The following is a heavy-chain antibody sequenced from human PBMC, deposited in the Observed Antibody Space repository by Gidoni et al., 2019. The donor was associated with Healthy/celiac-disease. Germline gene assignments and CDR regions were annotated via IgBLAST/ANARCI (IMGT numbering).Heavy chain of an antibody. J-gene: IGHJ4*02. V-gene: IGHV1-69*01. D-gene: IGHD3-10*01. CDR1: GGTFSSYA. CDR3: ASHPRLTETSDGIWFGELLGFDY. Sequence: QVQLVQSGAEVKKPGSSVKVSCKASGGTFSSYAISWVRRAPGQGLEWMGGIIPIFGTANYAQKFQGRVTITADESTSTAYMELSSLRSEDTAVYYCASHPRLTETSDGIWFGELLGFDYWGQGTLVTVSS. CDR2: IIPIFGTA.